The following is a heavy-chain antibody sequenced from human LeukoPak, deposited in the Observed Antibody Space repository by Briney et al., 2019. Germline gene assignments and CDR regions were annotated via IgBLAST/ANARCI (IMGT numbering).Heavy chain of an antibody. J-gene: IGHJ4*02. CDR2: IKQDGSEK. V-gene: IGHV3-7*01. D-gene: IGHD6-13*01. Sequence: PGGSLRLSCAASGFTFSSYWMSWVRQAPGKGLEWVANIKQDGSEKYYVDSVKGRFTISRDNAKNSLYLQMNSLRAEDTAVYYCARDLDSSSWTVGYWGQGTLVTVSS. CDR1: GFTFSSYW. CDR3: ARDLDSSSWTVGY.